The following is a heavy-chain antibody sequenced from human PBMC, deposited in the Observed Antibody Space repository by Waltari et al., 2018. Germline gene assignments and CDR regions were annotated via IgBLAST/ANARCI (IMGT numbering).Heavy chain of an antibody. V-gene: IGHV1-2*02. J-gene: IGHJ4*02. CDR3: ARGVYSYDSSGYYRD. D-gene: IGHD3-22*01. CDR2: INPITGGT. Sequence: QVQLVQSGAEVKKPGSSVKVSCKASGYTFTAFNIPWVRQAPGQGLEWMGWINPITGGTSYAQKFEDRVTMTRDTSINTAYMELSRLTSDDTAVYYCARGVYSYDSSGYYRDWGQGTLVTVSS. CDR1: GYTFTAFN.